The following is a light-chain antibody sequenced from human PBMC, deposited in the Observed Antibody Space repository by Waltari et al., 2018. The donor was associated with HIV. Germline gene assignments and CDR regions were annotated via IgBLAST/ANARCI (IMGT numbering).Light chain of an antibody. CDR2: DAS. CDR1: QSVSSN. Sequence: EIEMTQSPATLSVSPGERATLSCRASQSVSSNLAWYQQKFGQAPRLLIYDASTRATGIPARFSGSGSRTEFTLTISSLQSEDFAAYYCQQYNSWPRTFGQGTKVEIK. CDR3: QQYNSWPRT. V-gene: IGKV3-15*01. J-gene: IGKJ1*01.